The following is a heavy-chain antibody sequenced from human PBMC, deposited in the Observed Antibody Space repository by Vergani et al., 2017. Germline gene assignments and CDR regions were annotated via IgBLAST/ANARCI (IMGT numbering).Heavy chain of an antibody. CDR3: ARGGKLLWFGP. D-gene: IGHD3-10*01. CDR2: IYHSGST. V-gene: IGHV4-38-2*02. J-gene: IGHJ5*02. Sequence: QVQLQESGPGLVKPSETLSLTCTVSGYSISSGYYWGWIRQPPGKGLEWIGSIYHSGSTYYNPSLKSRVTISVDTSKNQFSLKLSSVTAADTAVYYCARGGKLLWFGPWGQGTLVTVSS. CDR1: GYSISSGYY.